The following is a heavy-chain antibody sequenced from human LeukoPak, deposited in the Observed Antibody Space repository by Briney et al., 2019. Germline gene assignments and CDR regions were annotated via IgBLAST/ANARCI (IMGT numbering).Heavy chain of an antibody. V-gene: IGHV4-39*01. CDR3: ARQDCTSTTCQYHYGMDV. CDR2: IYYSGNT. J-gene: IGHJ6*02. D-gene: IGHD2-2*01. Sequence: SETLSLTCTVSGGSISSSSFYWGWIRQSPGKVLEWIGNIYYSGNTYYNPSLKSRVTISVDTSKNQFSLKLSSVTAADTAVYYCARQDCTSTTCQYHYGMDVWGQGTTVTVSS. CDR1: GGSISSSSFY.